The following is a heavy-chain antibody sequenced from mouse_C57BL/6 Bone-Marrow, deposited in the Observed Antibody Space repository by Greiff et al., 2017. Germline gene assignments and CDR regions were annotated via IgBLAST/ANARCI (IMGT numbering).Heavy chain of an antibody. Sequence: QVQLQQSGAELVRPGASVTLSCKASGYTFTDYEMHWVKQTPVHGLEWIGAIDPETGGTAYNQKFKGKAILTADKSSSTAYMQLRSLTSEDSAVYYGARGGDGYDGAWFAYWGQGTLVTVSA. J-gene: IGHJ3*01. CDR2: IDPETGGT. CDR1: GYTFTDYE. CDR3: ARGGDGYDGAWFAY. D-gene: IGHD2-2*01. V-gene: IGHV1-15*01.